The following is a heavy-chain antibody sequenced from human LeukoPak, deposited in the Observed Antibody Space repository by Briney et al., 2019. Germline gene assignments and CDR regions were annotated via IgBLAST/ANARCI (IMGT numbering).Heavy chain of an antibody. D-gene: IGHD4-17*01. CDR2: ISYDGSNK. CDR3: AKGPELGNYGDYGDY. J-gene: IGHJ4*02. V-gene: IGHV3-30*18. CDR1: GFTFSSYG. Sequence: GGSPRLSCAASGFTFSSYGMHWVRQAPGKGLEWVAVISYDGSNKYYAASVKGRFTISRDNSKNTLYLQMNSLRAEDTAVYYCAKGPELGNYGDYGDYWGQGTLVTVSS.